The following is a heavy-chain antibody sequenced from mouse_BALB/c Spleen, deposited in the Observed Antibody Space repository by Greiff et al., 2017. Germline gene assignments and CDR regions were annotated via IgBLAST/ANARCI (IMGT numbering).Heavy chain of an antibody. CDR3: ARNGRYFYAMDY. CDR2: INPSTGYT. D-gene: IGHD2-12*01. J-gene: IGHJ4*01. V-gene: IGHV1-7*01. Sequence: QVQLKQSGAELAKPGASVKMSCKASGYTFTSYWMHWVKQRPGQGLEWIGYINPSTGYTEYNQKFKDKATLTADKSSSTAYMQLSSLTSEDSAVYYCARNGRYFYAMDYWGQGTSVTVSS. CDR1: GYTFTSYW.